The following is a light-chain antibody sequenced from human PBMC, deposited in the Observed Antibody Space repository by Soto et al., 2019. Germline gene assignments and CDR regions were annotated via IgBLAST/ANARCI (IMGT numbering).Light chain of an antibody. J-gene: IGLJ2*01. CDR2: GNK. Sequence: QSVLTQPPSVSGAPGQIVTISCTGSSSNIGAGSDVHWYQQSPGRVPKLLVYGNKHRPSGVPDRFSASKSGTSASPAITGLQADDEADYYCQSYDNNLRGVLFGGGTKVTVL. CDR3: QSYDNNLRGVL. V-gene: IGLV1-40*01. CDR1: SSNIGAGSD.